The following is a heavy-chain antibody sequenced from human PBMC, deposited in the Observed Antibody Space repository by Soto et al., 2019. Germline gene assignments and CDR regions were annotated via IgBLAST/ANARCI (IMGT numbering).Heavy chain of an antibody. J-gene: IGHJ5*02. Sequence: QLQLQESGPGLVKPSETLSLTCTVSGGSISSSSYYWGWIRQPPGKGLEWIGSIYYSGSTYYNPSPKSRVTISVDTAKNQFSLKLSSVTAADTAVYYGARLGGSGSYYNVYNWFDPWGQGTLVTVSS. D-gene: IGHD3-10*01. CDR2: IYYSGST. V-gene: IGHV4-39*01. CDR3: ARLGGSGSYYNVYNWFDP. CDR1: GGSISSSSYY.